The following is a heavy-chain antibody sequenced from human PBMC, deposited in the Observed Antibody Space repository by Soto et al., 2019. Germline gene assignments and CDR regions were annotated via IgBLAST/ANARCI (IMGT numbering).Heavy chain of an antibody. CDR1: GFSVRSYT. D-gene: IGHD2-21*02. CDR2: VFCCPSA. CDR3: ARDGMTTGDT. J-gene: IGHJ4*02. Sequence: KPSETRSLPSLVSGFSVRSYTWSWVRQPANKGLEWIGRVFCCPSATYNPSLKSRVSISMDTPENRLSLKLDSVTAADAGVYCCARDGMTTGDTWGPATLVNVDS. V-gene: IGHV4-4*07.